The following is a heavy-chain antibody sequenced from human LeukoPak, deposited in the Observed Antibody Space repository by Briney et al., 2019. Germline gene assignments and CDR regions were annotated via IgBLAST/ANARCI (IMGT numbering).Heavy chain of an antibody. CDR3: ARGPMVRGVIYYFDY. CDR2: MNPNSGNT. J-gene: IGHJ4*02. D-gene: IGHD3-10*01. CDR1: GYTFTSYG. V-gene: IGHV1-8*02. Sequence: ASVTVSCKASGYTFTSYGISWVRQATGQGLEWMGWMNPNSGNTGYAQKFQGRVTMTRNTSISTAYMELSSLRSEDTAVYYCARGPMVRGVIYYFDYWGQGTLVTVSS.